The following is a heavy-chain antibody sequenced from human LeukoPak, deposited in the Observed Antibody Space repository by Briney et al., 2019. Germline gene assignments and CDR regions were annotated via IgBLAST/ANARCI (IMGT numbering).Heavy chain of an antibody. V-gene: IGHV3-9*01. D-gene: IGHD1-26*01. CDR3: AKGGRIVGATYDAFDI. CDR2: ISWNSGSI. Sequence: GGSLRLSCAASGFTFDDYAMHWVRQAPGNGLEWVSGISWNSGSIGYADSVKGRFTISRDNAKNSLYLQMNSLRAEDTALYYCAKGGRIVGATYDAFDIWGQGTMVTVSS. CDR1: GFTFDDYA. J-gene: IGHJ3*02.